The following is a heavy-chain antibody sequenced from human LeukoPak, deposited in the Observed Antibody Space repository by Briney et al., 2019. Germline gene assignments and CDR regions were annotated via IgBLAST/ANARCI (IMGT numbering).Heavy chain of an antibody. Sequence: GGSLRLSCAASGFTFSSYSMNWVRQAPGKGLEWVSSISSSSSYIYYADSVKGRFTISRDNAKNSLYLQMNSLRAEDTAVYYCAKDEDYYDSSGYYRVQYFQHWGQGTPVTVSS. D-gene: IGHD3-22*01. CDR1: GFTFSSYS. V-gene: IGHV3-21*01. CDR3: AKDEDYYDSSGYYRVQYFQH. J-gene: IGHJ1*01. CDR2: ISSSSSYI.